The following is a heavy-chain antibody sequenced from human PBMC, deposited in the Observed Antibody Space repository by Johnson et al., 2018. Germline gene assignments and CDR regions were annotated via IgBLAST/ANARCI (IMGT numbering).Heavy chain of an antibody. Sequence: VQLVQSGGGLVQPGGSLRLSCAASGFTFSSYDMHWVRQATGKGLEWVSAIGTAGDTYYPGSVKGRFTISRENAKNSLYLQMNSLRAGDTAVYYCARDLREGGYDFWSGYSYYYYGMDVWGQGTTVTVSS. CDR3: ARDLREGGYDFWSGYSYYYYGMDV. J-gene: IGHJ6*02. CDR1: GFTFSSYD. V-gene: IGHV3-13*01. CDR2: IGTAGDT. D-gene: IGHD3-3*01.